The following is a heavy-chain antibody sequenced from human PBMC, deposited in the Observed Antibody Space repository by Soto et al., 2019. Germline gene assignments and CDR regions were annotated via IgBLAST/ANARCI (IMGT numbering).Heavy chain of an antibody. J-gene: IGHJ6*02. Sequence: ASVKVSCKASGYTFTSYGISWVRQAPGQGLEWMGWISAYNGNTNYAQKLQGRVTMTTDTSTSTAYMELRSLRSDDTAVYYCARVALGWELLREDYYYGMDVWGQGTTVTVSS. D-gene: IGHD1-26*01. CDR1: GYTFTSYG. CDR3: ARVALGWELLREDYYYGMDV. CDR2: ISAYNGNT. V-gene: IGHV1-18*01.